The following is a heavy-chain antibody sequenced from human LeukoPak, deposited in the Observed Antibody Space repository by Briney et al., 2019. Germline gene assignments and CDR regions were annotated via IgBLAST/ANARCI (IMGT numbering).Heavy chain of an antibody. Sequence: GGSLRLSCAASGFTFSNARMSWVRQAPGKGLEWVGRINPETDGGATDYAAPVKDRFTISRDDSKNTLYLQMNSLKTEDTAVYYCTPGKTLWGHGTLLTVSS. CDR2: INPETDGGAT. CDR3: TPGKTL. V-gene: IGHV3-15*01. CDR1: GFTFSNAR. J-gene: IGHJ4*01. D-gene: IGHD1-14*01.